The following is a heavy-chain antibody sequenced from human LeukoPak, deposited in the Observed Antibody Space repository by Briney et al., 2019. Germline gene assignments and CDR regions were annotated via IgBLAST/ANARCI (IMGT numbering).Heavy chain of an antibody. CDR1: GFTFGDYN. V-gene: IGHV3-49*04. J-gene: IGHJ4*02. D-gene: IGHD1-14*01. Sequence: LSGGSLRLSCTTSGFTFGDYNVNWVRQAPGKGLEWVGFIRSNDNGGTTGAAPSVKGRFSFARDESTGMAYLQMNSLKTEDTAVYYCTRGVRQPDSWGQGTLVTVSS. CDR2: IRSNDNGGTT. CDR3: TRGVRQPDS.